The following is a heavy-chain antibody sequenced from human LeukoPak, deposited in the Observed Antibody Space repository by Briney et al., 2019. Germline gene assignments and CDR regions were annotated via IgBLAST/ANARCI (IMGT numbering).Heavy chain of an antibody. Sequence: GGSLRLSCAASGFTFSSYEMSWVCQAPGKGVEWVSYISSSGSTIYYADSVKGRFTISRDNAKNSLYLQMNSLRAEDTAVYYCAELGITMIGGVWGKGTTVTISS. CDR2: ISSSGSTI. V-gene: IGHV3-48*03. CDR3: AELGITMIGGV. D-gene: IGHD3-10*02. J-gene: IGHJ6*04. CDR1: GFTFSSYE.